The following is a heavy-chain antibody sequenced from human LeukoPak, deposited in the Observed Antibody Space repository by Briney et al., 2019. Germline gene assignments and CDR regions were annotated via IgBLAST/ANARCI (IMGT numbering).Heavy chain of an antibody. V-gene: IGHV1-3*01. D-gene: IGHD6-19*01. CDR1: GYTIIAYT. Sequence: ASVEVSCKAFGYTIIAYTMHWVRQAPGQRLEWMGWITADNGNTKYSQKLQGRVTITRDTSASTAYMELSSLRSDDTAVYYRARELAVAGQPFDYWGQGTLVTVSS. J-gene: IGHJ4*02. CDR2: ITADNGNT. CDR3: ARELAVAGQPFDY.